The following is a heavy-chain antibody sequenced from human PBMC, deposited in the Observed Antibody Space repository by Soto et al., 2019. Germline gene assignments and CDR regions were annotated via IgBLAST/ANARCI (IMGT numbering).Heavy chain of an antibody. CDR3: ARDRYYGSGTYYNFYSGMDV. V-gene: IGHV4-30-4*01. D-gene: IGHD3-10*01. CDR2: IFHSGST. J-gene: IGHJ6*02. Sequence: TSETLSLTCTVSGGSINSGDYYWTWVRQPPGKGLEWIGNIFHSGSTYYTPSLQSRVTISPDTSKNHFSLKLSSVTPADTAVYYCARDRYYGSGTYYNFYSGMDVWGQGTTVTVSS. CDR1: GGSINSGDYY.